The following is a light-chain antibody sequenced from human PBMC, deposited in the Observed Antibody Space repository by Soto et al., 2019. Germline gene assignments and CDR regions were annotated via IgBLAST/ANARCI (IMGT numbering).Light chain of an antibody. Sequence: QSALTQPPSVSGSPGQSVTISCTGTSSDVGGYNRVSWYQQPPGTAPKLMIYEVSNRPSGVPDRFSGSKSGNTASLTISGLQAEDEADYYCSSYTSSSTFLWVFGGGTKDTVL. CDR2: EVS. CDR1: SSDVGGYNR. J-gene: IGLJ3*02. CDR3: SSYTSSSTFLWV. V-gene: IGLV2-18*02.